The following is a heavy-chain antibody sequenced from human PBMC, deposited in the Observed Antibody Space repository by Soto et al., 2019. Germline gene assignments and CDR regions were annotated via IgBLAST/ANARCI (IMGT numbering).Heavy chain of an antibody. J-gene: IGHJ4*02. CDR2: ISYDGSNK. Sequence: GGSLRLSCAASGFTFSSYAMHWVRQAPGKGLEWVAVISYDGSNKYYADSVKGRFTISRGNSKNTLYLQMNSLRAEDTAVYYCARDPEIVVVTARSYFDYWGQGPLVAVSS. V-gene: IGHV3-30-3*01. CDR1: GFTFSSYA. D-gene: IGHD2-21*02. CDR3: ARDPEIVVVTARSYFDY.